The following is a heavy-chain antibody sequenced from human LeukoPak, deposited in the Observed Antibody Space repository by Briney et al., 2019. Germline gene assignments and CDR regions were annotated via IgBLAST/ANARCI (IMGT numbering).Heavy chain of an antibody. CDR1: GGSISTYY. J-gene: IGHJ4*02. CDR2: IYYTGST. V-gene: IGHV4-59*08. Sequence: SSETLSLTCTVSGGSISTYYWSWIRQPPGKGLEWIGYIYYTGSTNYSPSLKSRVTISVDTSKNQFSLKLSSVTAADTAVYYCARLTYCGGDCIKDGGAFDYWGQGTLVTVSS. D-gene: IGHD2-21*02. CDR3: ARLTYCGGDCIKDGGAFDY.